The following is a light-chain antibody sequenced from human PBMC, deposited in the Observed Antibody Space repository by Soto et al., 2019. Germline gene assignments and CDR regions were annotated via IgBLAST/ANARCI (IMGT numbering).Light chain of an antibody. Sequence: EIVLTQPPGTLSLSPGERATLSCRASQSVRSTYLAWYQQKPGQAPRLLIYGASSRATGIPDRFSGSGSGTDFTLTITRLEPEDFAVFYCQQYGNSPETFGQGTKLEIK. CDR2: GAS. CDR1: QSVRSTY. CDR3: QQYGNSPET. V-gene: IGKV3-20*01. J-gene: IGKJ2*01.